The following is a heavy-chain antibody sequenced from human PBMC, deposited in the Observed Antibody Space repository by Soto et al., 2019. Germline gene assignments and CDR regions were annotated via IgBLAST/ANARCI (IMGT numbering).Heavy chain of an antibody. V-gene: IGHV1-8*01. CDR2: MNPNSGNT. CDR3: ARGRGKFDYYYYGMDV. CDR1: GYTFTSYD. Sequence: ASVKVSCKASGYTFTSYDINWVRQATGQGLEWMGWMNPNSGNTGYAQKFQGRVTMTRNTSISTAYMELSSLRSEDTAVYYCARGRGKFDYYYYGMDVWGQGTTVTVYS. J-gene: IGHJ6*02. D-gene: IGHD1-1*01.